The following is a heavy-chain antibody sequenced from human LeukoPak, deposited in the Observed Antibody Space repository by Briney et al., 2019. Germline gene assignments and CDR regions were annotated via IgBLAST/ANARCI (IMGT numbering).Heavy chain of an antibody. Sequence: SETLSLTCTVSGDSISSYYWSWIRQPPGKGLEWIGYIYYSGSTNYNPSLKSRVTISVDTSKNQFSLKLSSVTAADTAVYYCARGGVLLWFGELYPYYFDYWGQGTLVTVS. CDR1: GDSISSYY. CDR3: ARGGVLLWFGELYPYYFDY. D-gene: IGHD3-10*01. CDR2: IYYSGST. V-gene: IGHV4-59*12. J-gene: IGHJ4*02.